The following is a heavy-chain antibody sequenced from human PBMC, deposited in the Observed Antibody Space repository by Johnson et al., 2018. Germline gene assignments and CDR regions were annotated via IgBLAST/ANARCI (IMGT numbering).Heavy chain of an antibody. CDR1: RFTFSNAW. CDR2: IKSKNDDGTT. CDR3: ATIIGEYDRSADYYYGMDV. Sequence: VQLVESGGGLVEPGGSLRLACAASRFTFSNAWMSWVRQAPGKGLEWVGRIKSKNDDGTTDYAAPVKGRFNLSRDDSKKPLYLQMNSLKTDDTAVYYCATIIGEYDRSADYYYGMDVWGQGTTVTVSS. V-gene: IGHV3-15*01. D-gene: IGHD3-22*01. J-gene: IGHJ6*02.